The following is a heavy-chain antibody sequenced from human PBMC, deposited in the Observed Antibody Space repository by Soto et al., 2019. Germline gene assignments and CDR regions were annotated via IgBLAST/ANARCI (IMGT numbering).Heavy chain of an antibody. CDR1: GYTFTGYY. V-gene: IGHV1-2*04. CDR3: ARDLASRGNGYSSGWYGGGGYYYYYGMDV. J-gene: IGHJ6*02. D-gene: IGHD6-19*01. Sequence: ASVKVSCKASGYTFTGYYMHWVRQAPGQGLEWMGWINPNSGGTNYAQKFQGWVTMTRDTSISTAYMELSRLRSDDTAVYYCARDLASRGNGYSSGWYGGGGYYYYYGMDVWGQGTTVTVSS. CDR2: INPNSGGT.